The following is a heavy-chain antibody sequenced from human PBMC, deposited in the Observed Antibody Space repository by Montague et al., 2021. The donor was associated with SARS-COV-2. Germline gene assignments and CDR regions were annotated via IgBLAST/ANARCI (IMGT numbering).Heavy chain of an antibody. CDR3: ATLPSSITIFGVVQGYYFDD. Sequence: SETLSLTCAVYGGSFSGYYWSWIRQPPGKGLEWMGEINHSWSTYYNPTLKSRVTVSVDTSKNQFSLKLSSVTAADTAVYYCATLPSSITIFGVVQGYYFDDWGQGTLVTVSS. V-gene: IGHV4-34*01. CDR1: GGSFSGYY. D-gene: IGHD3-3*01. J-gene: IGHJ4*02. CDR2: INHSWST.